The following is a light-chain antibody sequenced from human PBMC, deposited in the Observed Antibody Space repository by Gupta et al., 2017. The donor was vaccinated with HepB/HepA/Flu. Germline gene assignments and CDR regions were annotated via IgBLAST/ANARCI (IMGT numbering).Light chain of an antibody. CDR3: QTGGTGFRV. V-gene: IGLV4-69*01. CDR1: SGHSSYA. Sequence: QLVLTHSPSASASLGASVKVTCTLSSGHSSYAIAWHRQQPEKGPRYLMTLTSDGSHTKGDGIPDRFSGSSSGADRYLTISSRQAEDEDDYYWQTGGTGFRVFGGGTKLTVL. CDR2: LTSDGSH. J-gene: IGLJ3*02.